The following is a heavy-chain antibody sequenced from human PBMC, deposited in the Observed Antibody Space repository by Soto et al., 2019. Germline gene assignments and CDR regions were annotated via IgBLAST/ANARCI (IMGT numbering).Heavy chain of an antibody. Sequence: GTSVKVSCKDSGGTLSSYAISWVRQAPGQGLEWMGGIIPIFGTANYAQKFQGRVTITADESTSTAYMELSSLRSEDTAVYYCARETYDFSCMDVWGQGTTVTVSS. CDR1: GGTLSSYA. CDR2: IIPIFGTA. J-gene: IGHJ6*02. CDR3: ARETYDFSCMDV. V-gene: IGHV1-69*13. D-gene: IGHD3-3*01.